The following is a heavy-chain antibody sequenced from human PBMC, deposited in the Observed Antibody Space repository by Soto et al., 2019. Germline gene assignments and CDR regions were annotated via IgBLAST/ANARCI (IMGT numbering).Heavy chain of an antibody. Sequence: SLRLSCAASAFTFSSYGMHWVRQAPGKGLEWVAVIWYDGSNKYYADSVKGRFTISRDNSKNTLYLQMNSLRAEDTAVYYCARGEENDFWSGYYTDYYYMDVWGKGTTVTVSS. CDR3: ARGEENDFWSGYYTDYYYMDV. D-gene: IGHD3-3*01. CDR2: IWYDGSNK. CDR1: AFTFSSYG. V-gene: IGHV3-33*01. J-gene: IGHJ6*03.